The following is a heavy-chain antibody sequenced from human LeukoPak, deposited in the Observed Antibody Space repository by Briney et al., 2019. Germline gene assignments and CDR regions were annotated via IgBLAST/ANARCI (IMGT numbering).Heavy chain of an antibody. V-gene: IGHV3-74*01. J-gene: IGHJ6*02. CDR1: GFTFSSYW. CDR2: INSDGSST. D-gene: IGHD5-24*01. Sequence: GGSLRLSCAASGFTFSSYWMRWVRQAPGKGLLWVSRINSDGSSTSYADSVKGRFTISRDNAKNTLYLQMNGLRAEDTAVYYCARLGTATPDDVWGQGTTVTVSS. CDR3: ARLGTATPDDV.